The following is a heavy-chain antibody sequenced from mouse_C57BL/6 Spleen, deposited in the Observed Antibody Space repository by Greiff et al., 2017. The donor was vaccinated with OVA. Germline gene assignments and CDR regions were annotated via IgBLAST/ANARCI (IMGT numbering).Heavy chain of an antibody. CDR1: GYTFTSYW. D-gene: IGHD1-1*01. J-gene: IGHJ2*01. Sequence: QVQLQQPGAELVMPGASVKLSCKASGYTFTSYWMHWVKQRPGQGLEWIGEIDPSDSYTTYNQKFKGKSTLTVDKSSSTAYMQLSSLTSEDSAVYYCARYYGSSFLYFDYWGQGTTLTVSS. V-gene: IGHV1-69*01. CDR2: IDPSDSYT. CDR3: ARYYGSSFLYFDY.